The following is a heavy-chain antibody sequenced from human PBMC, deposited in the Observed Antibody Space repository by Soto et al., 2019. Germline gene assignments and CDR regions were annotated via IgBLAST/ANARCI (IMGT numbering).Heavy chain of an antibody. Sequence: LTCAVDGSPVTTYYWTWIRQPPGKGLEWVGEINNRGNTNYNPSLKSRLTVSLDTSKTQFSLKLTSVTAADTAVYYCLMVTYSGMDVWGQGTTVTVSS. J-gene: IGHJ6*02. V-gene: IGHV4-34*01. CDR3: LMVTYSGMDV. D-gene: IGHD3-10*01. CDR1: GSPVTTYY. CDR2: INNRGNT.